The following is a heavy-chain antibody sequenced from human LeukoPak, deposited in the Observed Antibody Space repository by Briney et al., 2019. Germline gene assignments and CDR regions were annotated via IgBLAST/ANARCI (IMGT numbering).Heavy chain of an antibody. CDR2: IHYSGST. Sequence: SETLSLTCTVSGGSISSSSYYWGWIRQPPGKGLEWIGSIHYSGSTYYNPSLKSRVTISVDTSKNQFSLKLSSVTAADTAVYYCAVVVVVAARFDYWGQGTLVTVSS. V-gene: IGHV4-39*01. CDR3: AVVVVVAARFDY. J-gene: IGHJ4*02. CDR1: GGSISSSSYY. D-gene: IGHD2-15*01.